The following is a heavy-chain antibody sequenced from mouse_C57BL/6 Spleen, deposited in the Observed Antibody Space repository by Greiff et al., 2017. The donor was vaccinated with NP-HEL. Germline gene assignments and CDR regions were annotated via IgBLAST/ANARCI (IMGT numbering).Heavy chain of an antibody. CDR1: GYTFTDYE. CDR3: TNYYGSFYAMDY. Sequence: QVQLQPSGAELVRPGASVTLSCKASGYTFTDYEMHWVKQTPVHGLEWIGAIDPETGGTAYNQKFKGKAILTADKSSSTAYMELRSLTSEDSAVYYCTNYYGSFYAMDYWGQGTSVTVSS. D-gene: IGHD1-1*01. J-gene: IGHJ4*01. CDR2: IDPETGGT. V-gene: IGHV1-15*01.